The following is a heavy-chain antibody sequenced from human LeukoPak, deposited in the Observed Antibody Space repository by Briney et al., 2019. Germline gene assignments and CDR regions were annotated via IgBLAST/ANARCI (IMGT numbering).Heavy chain of an antibody. V-gene: IGHV3-30*18. Sequence: GGSLRLSCAASGFTFSSYGMHWVRQAPGKGLEWVAVISCDGSNKYYADSVKGRFTISRDNSKNTLYLQMNSLRAEDTAVYYCAKDRGLALDYWGQGTLVTVSS. CDR3: AKDRGLALDY. CDR1: GFTFSSYG. D-gene: IGHD3-10*01. CDR2: ISCDGSNK. J-gene: IGHJ4*02.